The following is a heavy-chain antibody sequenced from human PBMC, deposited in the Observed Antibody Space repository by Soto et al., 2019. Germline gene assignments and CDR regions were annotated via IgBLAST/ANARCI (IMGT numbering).Heavy chain of an antibody. CDR2: IYYSGST. V-gene: IGHV4-30-4*01. J-gene: IGHJ4*02. CDR1: GGSISSGDYY. CDR3: ARAGSYPYNWNSRTLDHFDY. Sequence: SETLSLTCTVSGGSISSGDYYWSWIRQPPGKGLEWIGYIYYSGSTYYNPSLKSRVTISVDTSKNQFSLKLSSVTAADTAVYYRARAGSYPYNWNSRTLDHFDYWGQGTLVTVSS. D-gene: IGHD1-7*01.